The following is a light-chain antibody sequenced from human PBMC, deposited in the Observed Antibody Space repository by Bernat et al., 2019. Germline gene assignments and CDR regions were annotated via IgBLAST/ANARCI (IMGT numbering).Light chain of an antibody. J-gene: IGKJ2*01. V-gene: IGKV2D-29*01. CDR2: VVS. Sequence: VMTQTPLVLSVTLGQPASISCKSSQSLSHTDGRTYLSWYLQKAGQPPQVLIYVVSNRFSGVADRFSGSGSGTDFTLRISRVEAEDVGFYYCMQSILLPYTFGQGTKLEIK. CDR3: MQSILLPYT. CDR1: QSLSHTDGRTY.